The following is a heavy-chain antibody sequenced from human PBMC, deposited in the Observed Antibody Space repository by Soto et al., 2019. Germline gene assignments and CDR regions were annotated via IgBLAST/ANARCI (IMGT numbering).Heavy chain of an antibody. V-gene: IGHV1-8*01. J-gene: IGHJ4*02. D-gene: IGHD5-18*01. CDR3: ARESSYGLVY. CDR2: MNPNTGNT. CDR1: GYTFTSYD. Sequence: QVQLVQSGAEVKKPGASVKVSCKASGYTFTSYDINGVRQATGKGLEWMGWMNPNTGNTAYAQKFQGRVTMTRNTSISTAYMELSSLRSEVTAGYYCARESSYGLVYWGQGTLVTVSS.